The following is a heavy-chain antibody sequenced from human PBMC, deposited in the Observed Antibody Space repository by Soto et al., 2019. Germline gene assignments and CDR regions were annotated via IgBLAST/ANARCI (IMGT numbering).Heavy chain of an antibody. CDR2: ISGSGGST. V-gene: IGHV3-23*01. D-gene: IGHD5-12*01. CDR1: GFTFSSYA. CDR3: AKVHSGYDSIFDY. Sequence: GGSLRLSCVASGFTFSSYAMSWVRQAPGKGLEWVSAISGSGGSTYYADSVKGRFTISRDNSKNTLYLQMNSLRAEDTAVYYCAKVHSGYDSIFDYWGQGTLVTVSS. J-gene: IGHJ4*02.